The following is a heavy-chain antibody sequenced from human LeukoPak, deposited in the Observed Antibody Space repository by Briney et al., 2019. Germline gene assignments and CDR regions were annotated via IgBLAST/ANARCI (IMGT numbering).Heavy chain of an antibody. CDR3: ARARNDYDSSGFSTLDY. D-gene: IGHD3-22*01. CDR1: GFTFSTCT. Sequence: GGSLRLSCAASGFTFSTCTMNWVRQAPGKGLEWVSYINSGSSTIYYADSVKGRFTISRDNAKNSLYLQMNSLRDEDTAVYYCARARNDYDSSGFSTLDYWGQGTLVTVSS. J-gene: IGHJ4*02. V-gene: IGHV3-48*02. CDR2: INSGSSTI.